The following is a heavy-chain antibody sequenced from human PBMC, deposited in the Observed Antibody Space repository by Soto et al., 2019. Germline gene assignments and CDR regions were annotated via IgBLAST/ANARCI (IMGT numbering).Heavy chain of an antibody. D-gene: IGHD3-10*01. CDR1: GGSIISGGYY. V-gene: IGHV4-31*03. Sequence: PSETLSLTCTVSGGSIISGGYYFICIRQHPGKGLEWIGYIYYSGSTYYNPSLKSRVTISVDTSKNQFSLKLSSVTAADTAVYYCASAHRAARFDPWGQGTLVTVSS. CDR2: IYYSGST. CDR3: ASAHRAARFDP. J-gene: IGHJ5*02.